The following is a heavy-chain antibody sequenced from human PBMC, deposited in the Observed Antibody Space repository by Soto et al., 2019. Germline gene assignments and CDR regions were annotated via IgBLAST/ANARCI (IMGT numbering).Heavy chain of an antibody. V-gene: IGHV4-31*03. CDR1: GGSINSGGYY. Sequence: QVQLRESGPGLVKPSQTLSLTCTVSGGSINSGGYYWNWIRQHPGKGLEWIGYMYYSGSTYYNPFLGSRVIISADESENHFSLKMSSGTAADTAVYFCARGYRQSGYSSSWVFDYWGQGTLVNVSS. J-gene: IGHJ4*02. CDR2: MYYSGST. CDR3: ARGYRQSGYSSSWVFDY. D-gene: IGHD6-13*01.